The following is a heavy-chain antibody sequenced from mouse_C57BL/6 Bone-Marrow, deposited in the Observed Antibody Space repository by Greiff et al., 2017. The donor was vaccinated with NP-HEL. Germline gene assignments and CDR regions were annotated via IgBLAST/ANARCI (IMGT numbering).Heavy chain of an antibody. CDR3: ARRLTGKEDWYFDV. CDR1: GYTFTDYY. V-gene: IGHV1-26*01. J-gene: IGHJ1*03. CDR2: INPNNGGT. Sequence: EVQLQQSGPELVKPGASVKISCKASGYTFTDYYMNWVKQSHGKSLEWIGDINPNNGGTSYNQKFKGKATLTVDKSSSTAYMELRSLTSEDSAVYYCARRLTGKEDWYFDVWGTGTTVTVSS. D-gene: IGHD4-1*01.